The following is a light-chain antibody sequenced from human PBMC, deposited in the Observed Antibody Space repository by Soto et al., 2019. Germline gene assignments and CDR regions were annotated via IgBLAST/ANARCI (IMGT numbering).Light chain of an antibody. CDR1: QSVTKN. V-gene: IGKV3-15*01. CDR3: QQYDKLPRT. Sequence: EIVMTQAPGTLSVSQGERVTLSCRGSQSVTKNLAWYQQNPGQSPRLLIYGASARATGVPARFSGGGSGAEYTLTISSLQSEDFAVYHCQQYDKLPRTFGHGTKVDVK. J-gene: IGKJ1*01. CDR2: GAS.